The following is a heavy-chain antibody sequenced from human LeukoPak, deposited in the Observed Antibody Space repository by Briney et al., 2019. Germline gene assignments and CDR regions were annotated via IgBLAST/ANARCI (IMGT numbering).Heavy chain of an antibody. Sequence: ASVKVSCKASGYTFTSYGISWVRQAPGQGLEWMGWISAYNGNTNYAQKFQGRVMITADKSTSTAYMELSSLRSEDTAVYYCAMDPWGIRPVDYWGQGTLVTVSS. CDR2: ISAYNGNT. CDR3: AMDPWGIRPVDY. J-gene: IGHJ4*02. D-gene: IGHD3-16*01. CDR1: GYTFTSYG. V-gene: IGHV1-18*01.